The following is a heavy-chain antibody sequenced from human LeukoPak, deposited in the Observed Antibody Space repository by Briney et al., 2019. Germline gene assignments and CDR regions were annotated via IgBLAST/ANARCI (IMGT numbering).Heavy chain of an antibody. CDR2: IWYDGSNK. CDR3: ARLRYNYGCFDY. D-gene: IGHD5-18*01. V-gene: IGHV3-33*01. Sequence: PGGSLRLSCAASGFTFSSYGMHWVRQAPGKGLEWVAVIWYDGSNKYYADSVKGRFTISRDNSKNTLNLQMNSLRAEDTALYYCARLRYNYGCFDYWGQGTLVTVSS. J-gene: IGHJ4*02. CDR1: GFTFSSYG.